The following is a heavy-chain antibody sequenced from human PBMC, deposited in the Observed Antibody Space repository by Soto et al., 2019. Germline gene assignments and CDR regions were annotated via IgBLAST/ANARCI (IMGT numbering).Heavy chain of an antibody. CDR1: GYTFTSYG. D-gene: IGHD1-26*01. CDR2: NSAYNGNT. Sequence: ASVKVSCKASGYTFTSYGISWVRQAPGQGLEWMGWNSAYNGNTKDAQKLQGRVTMTTDTSTSPAYMELRSLRSDDTAVYYCARVTSGSYFSAFDIWGQGTMVTVSS. CDR3: ARVTSGSYFSAFDI. V-gene: IGHV1-18*01. J-gene: IGHJ3*02.